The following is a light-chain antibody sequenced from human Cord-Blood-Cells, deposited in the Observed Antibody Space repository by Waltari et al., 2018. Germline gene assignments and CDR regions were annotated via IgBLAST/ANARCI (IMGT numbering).Light chain of an antibody. J-gene: IGKJ1*01. Sequence: MVMTQPPESLAVALAESTTCSCSSSLRVLYSSNNKNYFDWYQQKPGQPPKLLIYWASTRESGVPDRFSGSGSGTDFTLTISSLQAEDVAIYYCQQYTSTPRTFGQGTKVEI. V-gene: IGKV4-1*01. CDR3: QQYTSTPRT. CDR2: WAS. CDR1: LRVLYSSNNKNY.